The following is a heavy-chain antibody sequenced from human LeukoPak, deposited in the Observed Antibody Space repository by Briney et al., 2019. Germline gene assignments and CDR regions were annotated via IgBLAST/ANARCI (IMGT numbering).Heavy chain of an antibody. Sequence: SETLSLTCTVSGGSISSSSYYWGWIRQPPGKGLVWIVSIYYSGSTYYNPSLKSRVTISVDTSKNQSSLKLSSVTAADTAVYYCARRTEGSSWDAFDYWGQGTLVTVSS. CDR2: IYYSGST. CDR3: ARRTEGSSWDAFDY. J-gene: IGHJ4*02. V-gene: IGHV4-39*01. D-gene: IGHD6-13*01. CDR1: GGSISSSSYY.